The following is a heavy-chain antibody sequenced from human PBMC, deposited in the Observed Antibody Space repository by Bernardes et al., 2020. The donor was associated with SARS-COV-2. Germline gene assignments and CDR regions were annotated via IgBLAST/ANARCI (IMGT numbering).Heavy chain of an antibody. CDR2: IYHSGST. J-gene: IGHJ3*02. CDR1: GGSISSINW. Sequence: SETLSLTCAVSGGSISSINWWSCVIQPPGKGLEWIGEIYHSGSTNYNPSLKSRVTISVDKSKNQFSLKLSSVTAADTAVYYCARGLAARRRAFDIWGQGTMVTVSS. D-gene: IGHD6-6*01. CDR3: ARGLAARRRAFDI. V-gene: IGHV4-4*02.